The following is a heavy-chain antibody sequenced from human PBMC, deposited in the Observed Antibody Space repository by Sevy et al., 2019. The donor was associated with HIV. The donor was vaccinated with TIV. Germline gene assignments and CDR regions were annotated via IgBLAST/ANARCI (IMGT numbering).Heavy chain of an antibody. CDR1: GFTFSNYW. CDR3: AREGYYDYIWGSYRYFNDY. J-gene: IGHJ4*02. CDR2: IKQDGSEK. D-gene: IGHD3-16*02. V-gene: IGHV3-7*03. Sequence: GGSLRLSCAASGFTFSNYWMTWVRQAPGKGLEWVAHIKQDGSEKHYVDSVKGRFTISRDNSKNSVYLQMNSLRADDTAVYFCAREGYYDYIWGSYRYFNDYWGQGTLVTVSS.